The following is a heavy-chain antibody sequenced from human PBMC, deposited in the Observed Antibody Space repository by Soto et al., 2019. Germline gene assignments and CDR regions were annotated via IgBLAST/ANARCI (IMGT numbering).Heavy chain of an antibody. V-gene: IGHV1-46*01. CDR2: IIPSGGST. Sequence: GASVKVSCKSSGYTFINYNIHWVRQAPGQGLEWMGMIIPSGGSTTYAQKFQGRVTITRDTSASTAYMELSSLRSEDTAVYYCARDPGYSYGYNWG. CDR3: ARDPGYSYGYN. CDR1: GYTFINYN. J-gene: IGHJ1*01. D-gene: IGHD5-18*01.